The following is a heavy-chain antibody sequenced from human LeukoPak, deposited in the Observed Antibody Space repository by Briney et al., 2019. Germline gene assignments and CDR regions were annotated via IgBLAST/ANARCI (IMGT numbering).Heavy chain of an antibody. J-gene: IGHJ4*02. CDR1: GYAFTSCA. D-gene: IGHD6-13*01. CDR2: INTNTGNP. V-gene: IGHV7-4-1*02. Sequence: ASVKVSCKASGYAFTSCAINWVRQAPGQGLEWMGWINTNTGNPTYAQGFTGRFVFSLDTSVSTAYLQISSLKAEDTALYYCMRTRGGSSWLFDYWGQGTLVTVSS. CDR3: MRTRGGSSWLFDY.